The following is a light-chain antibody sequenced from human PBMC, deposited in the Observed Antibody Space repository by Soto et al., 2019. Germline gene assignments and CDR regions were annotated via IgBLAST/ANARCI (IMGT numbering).Light chain of an antibody. CDR3: QQYNTWPPT. J-gene: IGKJ5*01. V-gene: IGKV3-15*01. CDR1: QSVSSN. Sequence: EIVMTQSPATLSVSPGERATLSCRASQSVSSNLAWYQQKPGQAPRLFVYGASTRATIIPARFSGSRSGTEFTLTISSLQSEDFAVYYCQQYNTWPPTFGQGTRLEIK. CDR2: GAS.